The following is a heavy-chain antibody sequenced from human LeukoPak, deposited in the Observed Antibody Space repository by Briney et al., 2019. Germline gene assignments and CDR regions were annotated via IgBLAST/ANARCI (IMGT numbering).Heavy chain of an antibody. V-gene: IGHV3-64D*06. CDR3: VKVSSTVGATYFDY. CDR2: VTSDGGTT. D-gene: IGHD1-26*01. CDR1: GFTFSSYA. J-gene: IGHJ4*02. Sequence: AGGSLRLSRSASGFTFSSYAMHWVRQAPGEELEYISGVTSDGGTTYHADSVKGRFTISRDNSKNTLYLQTSSLRVEDTAVYYCVKVSSTVGATYFDYWGQGTLVTVSS.